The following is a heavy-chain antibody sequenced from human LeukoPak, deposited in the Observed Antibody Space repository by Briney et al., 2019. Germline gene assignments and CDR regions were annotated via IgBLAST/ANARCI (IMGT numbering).Heavy chain of an antibody. J-gene: IGHJ3*02. CDR1: GGTFSSYA. D-gene: IGHD3-22*01. CDR3: ATSQFGTIVVVQNAFDI. V-gene: IGHV1-69*05. CDR2: IIPIFGTP. Sequence: ASVKVSCKASGGTFSSYAISWVRQAPGQGLEWMGGIIPIFGTPNYAQRFQGRVTITTDESTSTAYMELSSLRSEDTAVYYCATSQFGTIVVVQNAFDIWGQGTMVTVSS.